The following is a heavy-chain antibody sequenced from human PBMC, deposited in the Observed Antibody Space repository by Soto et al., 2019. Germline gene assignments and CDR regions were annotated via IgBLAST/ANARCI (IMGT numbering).Heavy chain of an antibody. CDR2: ISYDGSNK. CDR1: GFTFSSYG. J-gene: IGHJ1*01. D-gene: IGHD6-19*01. CDR3: AKERTPRQWLVRYFQH. V-gene: IGHV3-30*18. Sequence: QVQLVESGGGVVQPGRSLRLSCAASGFTFSSYGMHWVRQAPGKGLEWVAVISYDGSNKYYADSVKGRFTISRDNSKNTLYLQMNSLRAEDTAVYYCAKERTPRQWLVRYFQHWGQGTLVTVSS.